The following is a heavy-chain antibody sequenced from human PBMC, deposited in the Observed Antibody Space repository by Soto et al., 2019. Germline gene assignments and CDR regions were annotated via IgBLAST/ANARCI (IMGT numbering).Heavy chain of an antibody. CDR2: IFSSGTT. Sequence: QVQLRESGPGLVMPSQTLSLTCTVSGDSIGSGNKYWSWIRQAPEKGLEWIGYIFSSGTTYYNPYLKSRLTMSLDTSQNQFSLKLNSVTAADTAVYFCARVPSPFDFYYAMDVWGQGTTVTVSS. D-gene: IGHD3-16*01. V-gene: IGHV4-30-4*01. CDR3: ARVPSPFDFYYAMDV. J-gene: IGHJ6*02. CDR1: GDSIGSGNKY.